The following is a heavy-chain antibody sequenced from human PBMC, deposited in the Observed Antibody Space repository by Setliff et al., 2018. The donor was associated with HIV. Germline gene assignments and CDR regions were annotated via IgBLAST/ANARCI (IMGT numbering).Heavy chain of an antibody. D-gene: IGHD3-16*01. V-gene: IGHV3-21*01. CDR3: ARSGGIGNYNWDV. Sequence: GGSLRLSCTASGFTFGDYGMSWVRQAPGKGLEWVSSISFGSTYIYQSDSVRGRFTISRDDAKKSLYLQMNSLGAEDTAVYYCARSGGIGNYNWDVWGKGTTVTVSS. J-gene: IGHJ6*03. CDR2: ISFGSTYI. CDR1: GFTFGDYG.